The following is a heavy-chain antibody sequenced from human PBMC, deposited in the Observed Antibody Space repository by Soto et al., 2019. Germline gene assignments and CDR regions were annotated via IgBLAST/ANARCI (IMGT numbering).Heavy chain of an antibody. V-gene: IGHV3-23*01. D-gene: IGHD1-26*01. CDR2: ISGSDGKT. CDR3: ARWSFLDY. Sequence: EVQLLESGGGLVRPGGSLRLSCTASGFSFSSYALSWVRQAPGKWLEWVSTISGSDGKTYYADSVKGRFSISRDTSKTTLYLEMTSLRVEDTAVYYCARWSFLDYWGQGTRVTVS. J-gene: IGHJ4*02. CDR1: GFSFSSYA.